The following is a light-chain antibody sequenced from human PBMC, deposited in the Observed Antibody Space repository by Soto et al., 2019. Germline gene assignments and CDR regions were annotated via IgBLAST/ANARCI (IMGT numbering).Light chain of an antibody. CDR2: GSS. CDR3: QQYSSSHPRYT. CDR1: QSVSSRY. Sequence: ELVVTQSPGTLSLSPGERATLSCRASQSVSSRYLAWYQQKPGQAPRLLIYGSSSRATGIPDRFSGSGSGTDFTLTISRLEPEDFAVYYCQQYSSSHPRYTFGQGPKLEIK. V-gene: IGKV3-20*01. J-gene: IGKJ2*01.